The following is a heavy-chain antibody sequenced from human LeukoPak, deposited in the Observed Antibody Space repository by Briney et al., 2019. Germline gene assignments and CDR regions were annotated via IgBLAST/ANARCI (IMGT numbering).Heavy chain of an antibody. D-gene: IGHD3-16*01. V-gene: IGHV4-34*01. Sequence: LETLSLTCTVSGGSLSGHYWSWIRQPPGKRLEWIGEINNSGSTSYNPSLNSRVIMSVDRSKNQFSLRLTSVTAADTAVYYCARGRYGPRLGNWGQGTLVTVSS. J-gene: IGHJ4*02. CDR3: ARGRYGPRLGN. CDR2: INNSGST. CDR1: GGSLSGHY.